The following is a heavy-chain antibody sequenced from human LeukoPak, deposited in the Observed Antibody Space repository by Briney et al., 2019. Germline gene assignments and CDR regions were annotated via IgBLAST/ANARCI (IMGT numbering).Heavy chain of an antibody. CDR1: GGSFSGYY. Sequence: SETLSLTCAVCGGSFSGYYWSWIRQPPGKGLEWIGEINHSGSTNYNPSLKSRVTISVDTSKNQLSLKLSSVTAADTAVYYCARGPYYYDSSGYYCDYWGQGTLVTVSS. J-gene: IGHJ4*02. CDR3: ARGPYYYDSSGYYCDY. CDR2: INHSGST. D-gene: IGHD3-22*01. V-gene: IGHV4-34*01.